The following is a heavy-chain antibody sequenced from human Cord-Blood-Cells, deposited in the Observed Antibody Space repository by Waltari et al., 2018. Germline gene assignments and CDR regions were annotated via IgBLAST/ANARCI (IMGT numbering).Heavy chain of an antibody. V-gene: IGHV3-7*05. J-gene: IGHJ4*02. CDR3: ARGGSWGYGYFDY. CDR1: GFTFSSYW. Sequence: EVQLVESGGGLVQPGGSLRLSCAASGFTFSSYWMSWVRQAPGKGLEWVANIKKEGSEKYYVDSVKGRFTISRDNAKNSLYLQMNSLRAEDTAVYYCARGGSWGYGYFDYWGQGTLVTVSS. CDR2: IKKEGSEK. D-gene: IGHD1-26*01.